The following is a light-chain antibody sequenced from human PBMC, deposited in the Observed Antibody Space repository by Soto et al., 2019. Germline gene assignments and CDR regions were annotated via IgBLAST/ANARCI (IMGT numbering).Light chain of an antibody. V-gene: IGLV2-8*01. J-gene: IGLJ2*01. CDR1: SSDVGGYNY. Sequence: QSALTQPPSASGSPGQSVTISCTGTSSDVGGYNYVSRYQQHPGKAPKLMIYEVTKRPSGVPDRCSGSKSGNSASLTVSGVQGEDEADYYCSSCAGSDNLIFGGGTKVTVL. CDR2: EVT. CDR3: SSCAGSDNLI.